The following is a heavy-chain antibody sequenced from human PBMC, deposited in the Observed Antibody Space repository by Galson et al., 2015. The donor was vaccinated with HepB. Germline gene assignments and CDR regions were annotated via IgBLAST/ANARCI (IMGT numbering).Heavy chain of an antibody. CDR2: ISGSGGST. CDR1: GFTFSSYA. V-gene: IGHV3-23*01. D-gene: IGHD3-16*02. CDR3: AKDEVVGGISNALDI. Sequence: SLRLSCAASGFTFSSYAMSWVRQAPGKGLEWVSGISGSGGSTYYADSVKGRFTISRDNSKNTLYLQMNSLRAEDTAVYYCAKDEVVGGISNALDIWGQGTMVTVSS. J-gene: IGHJ3*02.